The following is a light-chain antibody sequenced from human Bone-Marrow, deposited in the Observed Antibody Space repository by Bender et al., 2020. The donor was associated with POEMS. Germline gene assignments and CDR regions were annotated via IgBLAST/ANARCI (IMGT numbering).Light chain of an antibody. V-gene: IGLV3-10*01. CDR2: EDN. CDR1: ALSKRY. J-gene: IGLJ3*02. CDR3: YSTGSSDDQAM. Sequence: SYELTQPPSVSVSPGQTARITCSGDALSKRYVYWYQQKSGQAPVLVIYEDNKRPSGIPERVSGSSSGTMATLTISGAQVEDEADYYCYSTGSSDDQAMFGGGTKLTVL.